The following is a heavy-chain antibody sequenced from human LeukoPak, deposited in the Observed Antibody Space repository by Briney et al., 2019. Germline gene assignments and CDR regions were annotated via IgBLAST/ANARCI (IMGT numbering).Heavy chain of an antibody. CDR1: GYTFTSYG. J-gene: IGHJ5*02. CDR2: ISAYNGNT. D-gene: IGHD2-2*01. V-gene: IGHV1-18*01. Sequence: GASVKVSCKASGYTFTSYGISWVRQAPGQGLEWMGWISAYNGNTNYAQKLQGRVTMTTDTSTSTAYMELSSLRSEDTAVYYCARGRDRVPAATPFDPWGQGTLVTVSS. CDR3: ARGRDRVPAATPFDP.